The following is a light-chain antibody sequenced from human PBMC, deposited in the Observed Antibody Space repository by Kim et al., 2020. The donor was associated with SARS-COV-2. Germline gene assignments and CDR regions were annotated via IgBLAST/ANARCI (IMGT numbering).Light chain of an antibody. J-gene: IGKJ1*01. Sequence: EIVLTQSPGTLSLSPGERATLSCRASQSVSSSSLAWYQQKPGQAPRVLIYGASNRAAGIPDRFSGSGSVTDFTLTISRLEPEDFALYYCHQYGTSPEKFGQGTKVDIK. CDR1: QSVSSSS. CDR2: GAS. CDR3: HQYGTSPEK. V-gene: IGKV3-20*01.